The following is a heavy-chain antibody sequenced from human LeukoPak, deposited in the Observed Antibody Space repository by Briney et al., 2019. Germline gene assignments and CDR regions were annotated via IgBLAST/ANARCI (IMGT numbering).Heavy chain of an antibody. D-gene: IGHD1-26*01. CDR3: ARGGGATVFHNWFDP. V-gene: IGHV1-3*02. CDR1: GYTFTSYA. CDR2: TNAGNGNT. Sequence: ASVKVSCKASGYTFTSYAMHWVRQAPGQRLEWMGWTNAGNGNTKYSQEFQGRVTITRDTSASTAYMELSSLRSEDMAVYYCARGGGATVFHNWFDPWGQGTLVTVSS. J-gene: IGHJ5*02.